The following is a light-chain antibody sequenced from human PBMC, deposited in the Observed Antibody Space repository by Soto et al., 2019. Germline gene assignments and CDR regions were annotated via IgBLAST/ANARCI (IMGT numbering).Light chain of an antibody. CDR3: MQALQTGT. V-gene: IGKV2-28*01. CDR2: LGS. J-gene: IGKJ3*01. CDR1: QSLLHSNGYNY. Sequence: DIVMTQSPLSLPVTPGEPASISCRSSQSLLHSNGYNYLDWYLQKPGQSPQLLISLGSNRASGVPDRFNGSGSGTDFTLKISRVEAEDVGVYYCMQALQTGTFGPGTKVDIK.